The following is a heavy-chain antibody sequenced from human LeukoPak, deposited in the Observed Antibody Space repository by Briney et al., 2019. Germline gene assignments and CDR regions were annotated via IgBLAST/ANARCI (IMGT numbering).Heavy chain of an antibody. CDR3: ASGRRSYWFDP. Sequence: PSETLSLTCAVYGGSFSGYYWSWIRQPPGKGLEWIGEINHSGSTNYNPYLKSRVTISVDTSKNQFSLKVSSVTAADTAEYYCASGRRSYWFDPWGQGTLVTVSS. J-gene: IGHJ5*02. V-gene: IGHV4-34*01. CDR2: INHSGST. D-gene: IGHD3-10*01. CDR1: GGSFSGYY.